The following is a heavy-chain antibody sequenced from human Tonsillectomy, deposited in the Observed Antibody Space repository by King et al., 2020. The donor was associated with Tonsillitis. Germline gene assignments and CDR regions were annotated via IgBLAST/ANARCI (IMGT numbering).Heavy chain of an antibody. D-gene: IGHD3-10*01. V-gene: IGHV3-23*04. J-gene: IGHJ4*02. CDR1: GFTFSSYA. CDR3: AKDPLYGSGSYYGLDY. CDR2: ISGSGGST. Sequence: VQLVESGGGLVQPGGSLRLSCAASGFTFSSYAMSWVRQAPGKGLEWVSAISGSGGSTYYADSVKGRFTISRDNSKNTLYLQMNSLRAEDTAVYYCAKDPLYGSGSYYGLDYWGQGTLVTVSS.